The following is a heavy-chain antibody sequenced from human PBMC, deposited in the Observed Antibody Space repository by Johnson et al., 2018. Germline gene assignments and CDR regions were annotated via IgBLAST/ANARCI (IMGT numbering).Heavy chain of an antibody. CDR2: IISSGASK. CDR3: ARQGGWPLYYFDS. CDR1: GFSFSDYY. V-gene: IGHV3-11*04. Sequence: VQLVESGGGLVKPGGSLRLSCAASGFSFSDYYMSWIRQSPGKGLEWVSYIISSGASKYYADSVKDRFTNSRDNANNLVSLQMNSLRAEDTAVYYCARQGGWPLYYFDSWGQGTQVTVSS. D-gene: IGHD6-19*01. J-gene: IGHJ4*02.